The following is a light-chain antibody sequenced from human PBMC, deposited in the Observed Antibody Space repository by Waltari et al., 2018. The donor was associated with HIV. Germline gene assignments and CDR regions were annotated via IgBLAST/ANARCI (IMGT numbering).Light chain of an antibody. CDR3: HSYEGHTWV. CDR1: SGSITSAY. Sequence: NFILTQPRSVSESPGKTVTISCTRSSGSITSAYVQWCQQRPGSAPTTVIYENNQIPAGVPDRFSGYIDTSSNSASLSISGLTSEDEADYYCHSYEGHTWVFGGGTKVTVL. CDR2: ENN. V-gene: IGLV6-57*03. J-gene: IGLJ3*02.